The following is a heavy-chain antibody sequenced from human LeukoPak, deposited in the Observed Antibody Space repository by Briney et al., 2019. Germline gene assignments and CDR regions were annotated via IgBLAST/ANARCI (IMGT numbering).Heavy chain of an antibody. Sequence: PSETLSLTCTVSGASISDTSYYWSWIRQPPGKGLEWIGEINHSGSTNYNPSLKSRVTISVDTSKNQFSLKLSSVTAADTAVYYCARGAEVVVPAATIKEDAFDIWGQGTMVTVSS. V-gene: IGHV4-39*07. J-gene: IGHJ3*02. CDR1: GASISDTSYY. CDR2: INHSGST. CDR3: ARGAEVVVPAATIKEDAFDI. D-gene: IGHD2-2*01.